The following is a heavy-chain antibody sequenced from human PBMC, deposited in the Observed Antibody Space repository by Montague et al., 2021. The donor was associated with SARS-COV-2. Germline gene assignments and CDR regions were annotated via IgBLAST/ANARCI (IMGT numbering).Heavy chain of an antibody. D-gene: IGHD1-1*01. Sequence: YNDYAVSVRGRVTINPDTSKNQFSLQLNSVTPEDTAIYYCTSGREGNDNVMDVWGQGTTVTV. J-gene: IGHJ6*02. V-gene: IGHV6-1*01. CDR2: YN. CDR3: TSGREGNDNVMDV.